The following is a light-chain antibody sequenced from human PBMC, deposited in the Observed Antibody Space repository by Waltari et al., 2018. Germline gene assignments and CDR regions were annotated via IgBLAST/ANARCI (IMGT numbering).Light chain of an antibody. CDR1: QSISTW. CDR3: QQYNSFPIT. J-gene: IGKJ5*01. Sequence: DIQMTQSPATLSASVGDRVTITCRARQSISTWLAWYPQKPRKSPYLLIYGSSSLGSWVPSRFSGSGSGTEFTLTISGLQPDDFATYYCQQYNSFPITFGPGTRLEIK. V-gene: IGKV1-5*03. CDR2: GSS.